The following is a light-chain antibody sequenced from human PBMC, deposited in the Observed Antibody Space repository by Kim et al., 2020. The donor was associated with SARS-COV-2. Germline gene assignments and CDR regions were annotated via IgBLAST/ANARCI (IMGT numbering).Light chain of an antibody. CDR1: QSISAY. CDR3: QQSYTIPWT. CDR2: GAS. V-gene: IGKV1-39*01. J-gene: IGKJ1*01. Sequence: DIQMTQSPSSLSASVGDRVTITCRASQSISAYLSWYQQKPGKAPKLLIFGASSLQGGVPSRFSGSGSGTDFTLTVSALQPEDFASYYCQQSYTIPWTFGQGTKVDIK.